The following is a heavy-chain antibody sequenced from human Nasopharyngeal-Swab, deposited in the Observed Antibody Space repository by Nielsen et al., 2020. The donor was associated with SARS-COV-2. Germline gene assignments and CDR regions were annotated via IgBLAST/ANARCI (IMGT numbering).Heavy chain of an antibody. J-gene: IGHJ1*01. CDR2: ISGSGGST. D-gene: IGHD2-2*01. CDR3: ALGCSSTSCYELEYFQH. Sequence: GESLKISCAASGFTFSSYAMSWVCQAPGKGLEWVSAISGSGGSTYYADSVKGRFTISRDNSKNTLYLQMNSLRAEDTAVYYCALGCSSTSCYELEYFQHWGQGTLVTVSS. CDR1: GFTFSSYA. V-gene: IGHV3-23*01.